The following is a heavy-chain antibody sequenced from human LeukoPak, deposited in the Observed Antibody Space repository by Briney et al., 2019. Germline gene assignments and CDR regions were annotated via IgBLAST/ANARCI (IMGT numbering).Heavy chain of an antibody. D-gene: IGHD6-25*01. Sequence: HPGGSLRLSCAASGFTFSSYGMSWVRQAPGMGLEWVSGVTYSGGSTYYAASVRGRFTISRDNSKNTLFLQMNSLRAEDTAVYYCARRRAADYYYYYMDVWGKGTTVTVSS. CDR2: VTYSGGST. CDR1: GFTFSSYG. J-gene: IGHJ6*03. V-gene: IGHV3-23*01. CDR3: ARRRAADYYYYYMDV.